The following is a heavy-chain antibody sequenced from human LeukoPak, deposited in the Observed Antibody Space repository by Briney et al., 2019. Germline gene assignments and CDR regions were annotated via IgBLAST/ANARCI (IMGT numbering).Heavy chain of an antibody. Sequence: SETLSLTCTVSGGSISSGDYYWGWIRQPPGKGLEWNGNIDDRGNTDYNPSLKSRVTISIDTSKNQFSLKLKSVTAADTAVYYCAREQQGYCSSSSCLFDFWGQGTMVTVSS. V-gene: IGHV4-30-4*01. CDR1: GGSISSGDYY. CDR3: AREQQGYCSSSSCLFDF. J-gene: IGHJ3*01. D-gene: IGHD2-15*01. CDR2: IDDRGNT.